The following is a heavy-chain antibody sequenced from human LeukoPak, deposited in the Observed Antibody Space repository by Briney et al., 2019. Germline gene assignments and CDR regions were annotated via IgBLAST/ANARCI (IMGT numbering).Heavy chain of an antibody. Sequence: ASVKVSCKVSGYTLTELSMHWVRQAPGKGLEWMGGFDPEDGETIYAQKFQGRVTMTRNTSISTAYMELSSLRSEDTAVYYCARDHDYSNYDSYYYYGMDVWGQGTTVTVSS. CDR2: FDPEDGET. CDR3: ARDHDYSNYDSYYYYGMDV. V-gene: IGHV1-24*01. D-gene: IGHD4-11*01. J-gene: IGHJ6*02. CDR1: GYTLTELS.